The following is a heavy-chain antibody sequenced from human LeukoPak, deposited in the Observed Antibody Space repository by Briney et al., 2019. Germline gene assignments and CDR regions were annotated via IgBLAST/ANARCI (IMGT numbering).Heavy chain of an antibody. D-gene: IGHD1-26*01. CDR3: ARALQGELLHSDY. J-gene: IGHJ4*02. V-gene: IGHV3-23*01. Sequence: GGSLRLSCAASGFTFSNYAMTWVRQAPGKGLEWVSSISGSGTYYADSVKGRFTISRDNAKNSLYLQMDSLRAEDTAVYYCARALQGELLHSDYWGQGTLVTVSS. CDR1: GFTFSNYA. CDR2: ISGSGT.